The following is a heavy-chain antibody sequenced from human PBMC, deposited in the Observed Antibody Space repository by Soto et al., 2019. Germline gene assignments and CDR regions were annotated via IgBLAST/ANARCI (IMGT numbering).Heavy chain of an antibody. CDR3: ARRGSGSYYDY. D-gene: IGHD1-26*01. CDR2: ISGSGDST. Sequence: EVQLLESGGGLVQPGGSLRLSCGASGFTFSSYAMRWVRQAPGKGLEWVSAISGSGDSTYYADSVKGPFTISRDNTKNTLYLQMNRLRAEDTAVYYCARRGSGSYYDYWGQGTLVTVSS. CDR1: GFTFSSYA. V-gene: IGHV3-23*01. J-gene: IGHJ4*02.